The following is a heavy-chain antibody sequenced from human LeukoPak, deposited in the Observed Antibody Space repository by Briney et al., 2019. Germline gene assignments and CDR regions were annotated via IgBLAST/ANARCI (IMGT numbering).Heavy chain of an antibody. CDR2: IYYCGSS. CDR3: AREKRSITIFGMVSTLDY. J-gene: IGHJ4*02. D-gene: IGHD3-3*01. Sequence: SETLPLTCTVSGGSISSYYGSWIRQPPGEELEWMGYIYYCGSSNYNPSLKSRVTISLDTSKTQFSVTQTAETAADTAVYYCAREKRSITIFGMVSTLDYWGQGTLVTVSS. V-gene: IGHV4-59*01. CDR1: GGSISSYY.